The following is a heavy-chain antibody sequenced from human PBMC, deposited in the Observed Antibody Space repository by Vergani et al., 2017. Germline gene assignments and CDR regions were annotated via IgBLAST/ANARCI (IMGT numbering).Heavy chain of an antibody. V-gene: IGHV4-34*01. D-gene: IGHD2-15*01. CDR2: INHSGST. J-gene: IGHJ4*02. CDR1: GGSFSGYY. CDR3: ATTLSRSGGRNRTDY. Sequence: QVQLQQWGAGLLKPSETLSLTCAVYGGSFSGYYWSWIRQPPGKGLEWIGEINHSGSTNYNPCLKSRVTISVDTSKNQFSLKLNTVTAADTAVYYCATTLSRSGGRNRTDYWGQGTLVTVSS.